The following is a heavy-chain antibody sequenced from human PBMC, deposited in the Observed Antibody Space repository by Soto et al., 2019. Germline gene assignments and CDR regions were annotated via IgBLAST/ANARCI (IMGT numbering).Heavy chain of an antibody. CDR2: ITYDGSRK. CDR3: AKDIHADRDTYHYGADY. V-gene: IGHV3-30*18. CDR1: GFTFGNFG. Sequence: QVQLVESGGGVVQPGTSLRLSCSASGFTFGNFGMHWVRQSPGKGLEWVSIITYDGSRKHYIDSVKGRFTISRDNSKNRVFLQMNSLRAEDSAVYYCAKDIHADRDTYHYGADYWGQGTVVTVSS. D-gene: IGHD5-12*01. J-gene: IGHJ4*02.